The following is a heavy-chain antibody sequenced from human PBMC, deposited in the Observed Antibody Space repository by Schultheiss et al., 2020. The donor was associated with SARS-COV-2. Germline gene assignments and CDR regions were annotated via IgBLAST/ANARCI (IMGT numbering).Heavy chain of an antibody. J-gene: IGHJ4*02. CDR2: INSDGSST. V-gene: IGHV3-74*01. CDR1: GFTFSSYW. CDR3: AREGPDYGDYLSDY. Sequence: GGSLRLSCAASGFTFSSYWMHWVRQAPGKGLVWVSRINSDGSSTSYADSVKGRFTISRDNAKNTLYLQMNSLRAEDTAVYYCAREGPDYGDYLSDYWGQGTLVTVSS. D-gene: IGHD4-17*01.